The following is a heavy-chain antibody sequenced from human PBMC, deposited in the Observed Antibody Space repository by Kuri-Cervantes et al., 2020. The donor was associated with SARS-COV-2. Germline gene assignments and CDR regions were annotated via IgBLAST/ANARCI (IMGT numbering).Heavy chain of an antibody. CDR1: GFTFSSYA. D-gene: IGHD1-1*01. CDR3: AREGVEAFDI. V-gene: IGHV3-30-3*01. J-gene: IGHJ3*02. Sequence: GGSLRPSCAASGFTFSSYAMHWVRQAPGKGLEWVAVISYDGSNKYYADSVKGRFTISRDDSKNTLYLQMNSLRAEDTAVYYCAREGVEAFDIWGQGTMVTVSS. CDR2: ISYDGSNK.